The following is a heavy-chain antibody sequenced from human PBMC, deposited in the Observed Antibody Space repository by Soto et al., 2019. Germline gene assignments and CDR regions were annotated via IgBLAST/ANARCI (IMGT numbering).Heavy chain of an antibody. J-gene: IGHJ4*02. CDR3: AKGYSYLDY. CDR1: GFPFSSYW. Sequence: PGGAPGLSCAASGFPFSSYWMDWVRQAPGKGLEWVAVISYDGSNEYYADSVKGRFTISRDNSKNTLYLQMNSLRGEDTGVYYCAKGYSYLDYWGQGMLVTVSS. CDR2: ISYDGSNE. D-gene: IGHD5-18*01. V-gene: IGHV3-30*18.